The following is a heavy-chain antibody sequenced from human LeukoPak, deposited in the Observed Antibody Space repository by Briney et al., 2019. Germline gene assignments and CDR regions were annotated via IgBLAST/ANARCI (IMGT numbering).Heavy chain of an antibody. CDR2: ISSSSSYI. V-gene: IGHV3-21*01. CDR1: AFTFSSYS. D-gene: IGHD5-18*01. J-gene: IGHJ4*02. CDR3: ARDHPGYSYGRDY. Sequence: GGSLRLSCAASAFTFSSYSINSVRQAPGNWLEWVSSISSSSSYIYYADSVKGRFTISRDNAKNSLYLQMNSLRAEDTAVYYCARDHPGYSYGRDYWGQGTLVTVSS.